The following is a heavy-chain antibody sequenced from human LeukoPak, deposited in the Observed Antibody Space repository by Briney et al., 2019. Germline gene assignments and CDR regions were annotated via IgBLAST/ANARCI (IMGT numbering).Heavy chain of an antibody. Sequence: ASVKVSCKVSGYTLTELSMHWVRQAPGKGLEWMGGFDPEDGETIYAQKFQGRVTITADESTSTAYMELSSLRSEDTAVYYCARDPGGAEYNWFDPWGQGTLVTVPS. CDR2: FDPEDGET. D-gene: IGHD1-14*01. CDR3: ARDPGGAEYNWFDP. J-gene: IGHJ5*02. V-gene: IGHV1-24*01. CDR1: GYTLTELS.